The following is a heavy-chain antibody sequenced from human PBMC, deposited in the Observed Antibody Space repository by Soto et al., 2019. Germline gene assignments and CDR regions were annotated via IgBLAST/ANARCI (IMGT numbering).Heavy chain of an antibody. CDR2: IIPIFGTA. D-gene: IGHD1-1*01. CDR1: GGTFSSYA. Sequence: SVKVSCKASGGTFSSYAISWVRQAPGQGLEWMGGIIPIFGTANYAQKFQGRVTITADESTSTAYMELSSLRSEDTAVYYCARGERNDFHYYGMDVWGHGTTVTDSS. CDR3: ARGERNDFHYYGMDV. J-gene: IGHJ6*02. V-gene: IGHV1-69*13.